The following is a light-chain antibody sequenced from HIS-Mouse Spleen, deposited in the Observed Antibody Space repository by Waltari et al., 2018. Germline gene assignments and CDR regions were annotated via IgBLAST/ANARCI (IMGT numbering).Light chain of an antibody. CDR3: YSTDSSGNHRV. CDR2: EDS. CDR1: ALPKQS. V-gene: IGLV3-10*01. J-gene: IGLJ2*01. Sequence: SYELPQPPSVSVSPGHTARITCSGDALPKQSAYWYQQKSGQAPVLVIYEDSKRPSGIPERFSGSSSGTMATLTISGAQVEDEADYYCYSTDSSGNHRVFGGGTKLTVL.